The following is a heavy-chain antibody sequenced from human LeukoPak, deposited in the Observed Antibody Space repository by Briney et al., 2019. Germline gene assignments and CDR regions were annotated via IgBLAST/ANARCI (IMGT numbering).Heavy chain of an antibody. D-gene: IGHD3-3*01. Sequence: PGGSLRLSCTASGFTFGDYAMSWVRQAPGKGLEWVGSIRSKAYGGTTEYAASVKGRFTISRDDSKSIAYLQMNSLKTEDTAVYYCTRARITIFGVVDYWGQGTLVTVSS. CDR2: IRSKAYGGTT. J-gene: IGHJ4*02. V-gene: IGHV3-49*04. CDR1: GFTFGDYA. CDR3: TRARITIFGVVDY.